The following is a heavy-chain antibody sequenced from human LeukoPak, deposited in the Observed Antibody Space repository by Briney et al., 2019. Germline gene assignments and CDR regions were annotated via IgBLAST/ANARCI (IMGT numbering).Heavy chain of an antibody. CDR1: GYTFTSYY. D-gene: IGHD3-10*01. CDR2: INPSGGST. V-gene: IGHV1-46*01. Sequence: ASVKVSCKASGYTFTSYYMHWVRQAPGQGLEWMGIINPSGGSTSYAQKFQGRVTMTRDTSTSTVYMELSSLRSEDTAVYYCAREGFRYGSGSYSRNWFDPWGQGTLVTVSS. J-gene: IGHJ5*02. CDR3: AREGFRYGSGSYSRNWFDP.